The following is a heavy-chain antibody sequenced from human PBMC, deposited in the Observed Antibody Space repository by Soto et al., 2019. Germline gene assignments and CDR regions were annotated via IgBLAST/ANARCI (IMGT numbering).Heavy chain of an antibody. CDR1: GGSINSGDYW. D-gene: IGHD1-26*01. CDR3: ARQVGRDKWYFDF. Sequence: SETLSLTCTLSGGSINSGDYWWGWIRQPPGKGLEWIAIMYLDGTIFSSPSLRSRVTISIDMSKNQFSLILASVTAADTAVYQCARQVGRDKWYFDFWGRGTLVTVSS. V-gene: IGHV4-39*01. CDR2: MYLDGTI. J-gene: IGHJ2*01.